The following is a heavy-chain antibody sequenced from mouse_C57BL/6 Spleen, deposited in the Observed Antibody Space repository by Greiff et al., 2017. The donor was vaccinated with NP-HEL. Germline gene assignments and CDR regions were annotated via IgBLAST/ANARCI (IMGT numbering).Heavy chain of an antibody. CDR3: ARFYENFDY. CDR2: IDPSDSYT. D-gene: IGHD1-1*01. V-gene: IGHV1-69*01. J-gene: IGHJ2*01. Sequence: VQLQQPGAELVMPGASVKLSCKASGYTFTSYWMHWVKQRPGQGLEWIGEIDPSDSYTNYNQKFKGKSTLTEDKSSSTAYMQLSSLTSEDSAVYYCARFYENFDYWGQGTTLTVSS. CDR1: GYTFTSYW.